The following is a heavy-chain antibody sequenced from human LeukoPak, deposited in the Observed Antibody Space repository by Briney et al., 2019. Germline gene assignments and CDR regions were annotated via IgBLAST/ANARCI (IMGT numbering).Heavy chain of an antibody. CDR3: ATDVTGTAPYDF. CDR2: FDPEDDEA. V-gene: IGHV1-24*01. CDR1: GYSLSELS. J-gene: IGHJ4*02. Sequence: ASVKVSCKVSGYSLSELSIHWVRQAPGKGLEWMGGFDPEDDEAIYAQSLQGRVTMTEDTSTDTAYMELSGLTSDDAAVYYCATDVTGTAPYDFWGQETLVTVS. D-gene: IGHD1-1*01.